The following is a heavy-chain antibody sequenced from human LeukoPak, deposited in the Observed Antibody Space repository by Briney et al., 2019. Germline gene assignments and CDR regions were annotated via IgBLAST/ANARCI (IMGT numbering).Heavy chain of an antibody. CDR2: ISGGGGST. J-gene: IGHJ4*02. CDR1: GFTFSSYA. Sequence: PGGSLRLSCAASGFTFSSYAMTWVRQAPGKGLEWVSAISGGGGSTYYADSVKGRFTISRGDSKNTLYLQMNSLRADDTAVYYCAKDYYYGSGSYYAFDYWGQGTLVTVSS. D-gene: IGHD3-10*01. V-gene: IGHV3-23*01. CDR3: AKDYYYGSGSYYAFDY.